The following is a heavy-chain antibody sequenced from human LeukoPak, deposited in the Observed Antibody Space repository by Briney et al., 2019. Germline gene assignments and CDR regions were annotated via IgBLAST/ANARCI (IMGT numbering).Heavy chain of an antibody. Sequence: GSLRLSCVASGFTFSNYMMHWVRQAPGKGLEWVSAISGSGGSTYYADSVKGRFTISRDNSKNTLYLQMNSLRAEDTAVYYCAKDRGSSWYPGYFQHWGQGTLVTVSS. CDR1: GFTFSNYM. CDR3: AKDRGSSWYPGYFQH. CDR2: ISGSGGST. J-gene: IGHJ1*01. V-gene: IGHV3-23*01. D-gene: IGHD6-13*01.